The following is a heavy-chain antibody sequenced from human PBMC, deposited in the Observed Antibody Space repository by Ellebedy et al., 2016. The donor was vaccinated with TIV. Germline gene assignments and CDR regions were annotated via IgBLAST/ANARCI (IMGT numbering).Heavy chain of an antibody. CDR3: SRVDLGLAFHY. Sequence: GEFLKISCAVSGFTVSGNYMSWVRQAPGKGLEWVSIIYSSGITYYPDSVKGRFTISRDNSKNTVSLQMNSLRAEDTAVYYCSRVDLGLAFHYWGRGTLVSVSS. CDR1: GFTVSGNY. J-gene: IGHJ4*02. D-gene: IGHD3/OR15-3a*01. V-gene: IGHV3-53*01. CDR2: IYSSGIT.